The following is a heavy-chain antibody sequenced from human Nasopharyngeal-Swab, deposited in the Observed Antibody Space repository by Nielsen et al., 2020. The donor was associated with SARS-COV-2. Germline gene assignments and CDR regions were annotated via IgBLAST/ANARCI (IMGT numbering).Heavy chain of an antibody. J-gene: IGHJ3*02. D-gene: IGHD3-10*01. V-gene: IGHV3-33*01. CDR3: ARAGLWFGELGAFDI. CDR1: GFTFASYG. CDR2: IWYDGSNK. Sequence: GASLKISCAASGFTFASYGMHWVRQAPGKGLEWVAVIWYDGSNKYYANSVKGRFSISRDNSKNTLYLQINSLRVEDTATYYCARAGLWFGELGAFDIWGQGTMVTVSS.